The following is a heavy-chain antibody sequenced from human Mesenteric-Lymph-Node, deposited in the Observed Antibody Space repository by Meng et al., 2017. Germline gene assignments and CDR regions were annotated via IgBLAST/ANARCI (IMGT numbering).Heavy chain of an antibody. D-gene: IGHD5-18*01. J-gene: IGHJ4*02. CDR2: ISGNGGFT. V-gene: IGHV3-23*01. CDR1: GFTFRTYA. Sequence: GESLKISCAASGFTFRTYAMSWVRQAPGKGLEWVSVISGNGGFTYYADSVKGRFTISRDNSKNTLYLQMNSLRAEDTAVYYCVANTAMVTRDYYWGQGTLVTVSS. CDR3: VANTAMVTRDYY.